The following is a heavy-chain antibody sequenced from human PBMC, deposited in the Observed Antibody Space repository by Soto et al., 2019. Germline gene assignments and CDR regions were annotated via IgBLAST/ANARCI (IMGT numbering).Heavy chain of an antibody. CDR3: ARSYYYGSGSYYSSPYWY. Sequence: PGESLKISCKVSGYSFTSYWIGWARQMPGKGLEWMGIIYPGDSDTRYSPSFQGQVTISADKSISTAYLQWSSLKASDTAMYYCARSYYYGSGSYYSSPYWYWGQGTLVTFSS. CDR2: IYPGDSDT. V-gene: IGHV5-51*01. J-gene: IGHJ4*02. CDR1: GYSFTSYW. D-gene: IGHD3-10*01.